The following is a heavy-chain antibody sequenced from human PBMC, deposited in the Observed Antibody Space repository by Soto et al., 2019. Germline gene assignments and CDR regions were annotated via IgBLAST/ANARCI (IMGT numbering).Heavy chain of an antibody. D-gene: IGHD6-13*01. Sequence: SETLSLTCTVSCGSISSGDYYWSWIRQPPGKGLEWIGYIYYSGSTYYNPSLKSRVTISVDTSKNQFSLKLSSVTAADTAVYYCKSTYSSSWYSYYYYYGMDVWGQGTTVTVSS. J-gene: IGHJ6*02. CDR3: KSTYSSSWYSYYYYYGMDV. CDR1: CGSISSGDYY. CDR2: IYYSGST. V-gene: IGHV4-30-4*01.